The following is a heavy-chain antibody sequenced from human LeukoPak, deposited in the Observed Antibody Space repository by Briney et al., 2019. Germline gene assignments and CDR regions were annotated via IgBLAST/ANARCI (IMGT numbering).Heavy chain of an antibody. D-gene: IGHD2-21*02. Sequence: SETLSLTCTVSGGSISSYYWSWIRQPAGKGLEWIGRIYTSGSTNYNPSLKSRVTMSVDTSKNQFSLKLSSVTAADTAVYYCARHSDIVVVTAIPDYWGQGTLVTVSS. J-gene: IGHJ4*02. CDR1: GGSISSYY. CDR3: ARHSDIVVVTAIPDY. V-gene: IGHV4-4*07. CDR2: IYTSGST.